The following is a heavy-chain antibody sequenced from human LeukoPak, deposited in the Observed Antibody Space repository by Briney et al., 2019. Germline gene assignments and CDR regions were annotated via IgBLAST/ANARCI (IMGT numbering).Heavy chain of an antibody. CDR1: GGSISAYY. V-gene: IGHV4-59*08. D-gene: IGHD6-6*01. Sequence: KPSETLSLTCTVSGGSISAYYWSWVRQPPGKGLEWIGYIYYTGSTNYNPSLKSRVTISVDTSKNQFSLKLSSVTAADTAVYYCATQGIAARPFALDVWGKGTTVTVSS. CDR3: ATQGIAARPFALDV. J-gene: IGHJ6*04. CDR2: IYYTGST.